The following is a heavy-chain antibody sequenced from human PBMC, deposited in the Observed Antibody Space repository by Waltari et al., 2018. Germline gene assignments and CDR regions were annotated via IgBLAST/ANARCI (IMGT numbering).Heavy chain of an antibody. V-gene: IGHV4-34*01. D-gene: IGHD2-2*01. Sequence: QVRLQQWGAGLLKPSETLSLTCAVYGGSFSGYYWTWIRQSSGKGLEWIGEINHPQTTTSNPSLKSRVTISVDTSKNQFSLKLTSVTAADTAVYYCARVEGYASGSPRFDYWGQGTLVTVSS. CDR2: INHPQTT. J-gene: IGHJ4*02. CDR1: GGSFSGYY. CDR3: ARVEGYASGSPRFDY.